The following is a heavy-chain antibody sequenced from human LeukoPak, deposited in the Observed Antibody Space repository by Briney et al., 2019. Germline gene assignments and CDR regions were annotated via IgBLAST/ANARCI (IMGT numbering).Heavy chain of an antibody. J-gene: IGHJ2*01. V-gene: IGHV3-11*03. Sequence: GGSLRLSCAASGFTFSDYYMSWIRQAPGKGLEWVSYISSSSSYTNYADSVKGRFTISRDNAKNSLYLQMNSLRAEDTAVYYCARSWYYYGSGSYTPGWYFDLWGRGTLVTVSS. CDR1: GFTFSDYY. D-gene: IGHD3-10*01. CDR2: ISSSSSYT. CDR3: ARSWYYYGSGSYTPGWYFDL.